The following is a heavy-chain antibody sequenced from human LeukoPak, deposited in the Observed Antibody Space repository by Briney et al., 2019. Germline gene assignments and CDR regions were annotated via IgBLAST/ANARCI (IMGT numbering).Heavy chain of an antibody. J-gene: IGHJ4*02. CDR1: RDSISSNSYY. CDR3: ARVPSSSCNIDY. V-gene: IGHV4-39*07. CDR2: IYYSGLT. D-gene: IGHD6-13*01. Sequence: SETLSLTCSVSRDSISSNSYYWGWIRQPPGKGLEWIGNIYYSGLTYYNPSLKSRVTISVDTFKNQFSLNLNSVTAADRAVYYCARVPSSSCNIDYWGPGTLVTVSS.